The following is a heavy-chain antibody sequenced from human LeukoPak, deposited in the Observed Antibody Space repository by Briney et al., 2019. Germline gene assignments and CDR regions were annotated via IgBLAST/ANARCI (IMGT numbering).Heavy chain of an antibody. CDR2: INPNSGVT. CDR3: ATTRVTTTRLDY. CDR1: GYTFIGYY. V-gene: IGHV1-2*02. J-gene: IGHJ4*02. Sequence: ASVKDSCKASGYTFIGYYMHWVRQAPGQGREWMGWINPNSGVTNYAQKLQGRVTMTRETSISTAYMELTSLRSDDTAVYYCATTRVTTTRLDYWGQGTLVTVSS. D-gene: IGHD5-12*01.